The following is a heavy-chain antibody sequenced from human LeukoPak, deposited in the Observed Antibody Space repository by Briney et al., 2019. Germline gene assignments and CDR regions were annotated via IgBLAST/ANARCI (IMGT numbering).Heavy chain of an antibody. Sequence: SETLSLTCAVYGGSFSGYYWSWIRQPPGKGLEWIGEINHSGSTNYNPSLKSRVTISVDTSKNQFSLKLSSVTAADTAVYYCAACSGWYEDYWGQGTLVTVSS. D-gene: IGHD6-19*01. V-gene: IGHV4-34*01. CDR3: AACSGWYEDY. CDR2: INHSGST. CDR1: GGSFSGYY. J-gene: IGHJ4*02.